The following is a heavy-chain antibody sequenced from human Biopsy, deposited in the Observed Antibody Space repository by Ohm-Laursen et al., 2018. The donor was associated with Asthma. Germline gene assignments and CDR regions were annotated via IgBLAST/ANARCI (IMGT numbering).Heavy chain of an antibody. J-gene: IGHJ4*02. D-gene: IGHD4-17*01. Sequence: SLRLSCAASGFTVSRDHMFWVRQAPGKGLEWVSAISGSGGSTYYAGSVKGRFTISRDNSKHTLFLQMNSLRAEDTAVYYCATFPYGDYLPLDYWGQGTLVTVSS. V-gene: IGHV3-23*01. CDR1: GFTVSRDH. CDR2: ISGSGGST. CDR3: ATFPYGDYLPLDY.